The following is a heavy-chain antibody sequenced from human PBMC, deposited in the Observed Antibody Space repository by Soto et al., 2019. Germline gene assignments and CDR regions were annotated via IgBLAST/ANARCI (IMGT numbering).Heavy chain of an antibody. Sequence: SETLSLTCAVYGGSFSGYYWSWIRQPPGKGLEWIGEINHSGSTNYNPSLKSRVTISVDTSKNQFSLKLSSVTAADTAVYYCARGVLGYDLVYWGQGTLVTGSS. CDR2: INHSGST. CDR3: ARGVLGYDLVY. V-gene: IGHV4-34*01. D-gene: IGHD2-15*01. CDR1: GGSFSGYY. J-gene: IGHJ4*02.